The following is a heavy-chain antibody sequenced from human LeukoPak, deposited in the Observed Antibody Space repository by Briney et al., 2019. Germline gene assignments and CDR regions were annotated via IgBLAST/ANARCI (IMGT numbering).Heavy chain of an antibody. Sequence: GGSLRLSCAASGFTFSTYAMSWVRQAPGKGLEWVSTISISGRDTYYADSVKGRFTISRDNSQNTLFLQMNSLRAEDTAVYYCAKVAAAAGLDFWGQGTLVTVSS. V-gene: IGHV3-23*01. J-gene: IGHJ4*02. D-gene: IGHD6-13*01. CDR1: GFTFSTYA. CDR3: AKVAAAAGLDF. CDR2: ISISGRDT.